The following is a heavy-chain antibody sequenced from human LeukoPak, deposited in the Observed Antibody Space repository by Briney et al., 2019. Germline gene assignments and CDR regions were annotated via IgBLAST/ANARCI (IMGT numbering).Heavy chain of an antibody. D-gene: IGHD2-15*01. V-gene: IGHV3-53*01. J-gene: IGHJ6*03. CDR3: ASRSVTYSYYMDV. Sequence: GGSLRLSCAASGFTVSSNYMSWVRQAPGKGLQWVSVIYRGDSTYYADSVKGRFTISRDKSKNTLCLQMNSLRAEDTAVYYCASRSVTYSYYMDVWGKGTTVTVSS. CDR1: GFTVSSNY. CDR2: IYRGDST.